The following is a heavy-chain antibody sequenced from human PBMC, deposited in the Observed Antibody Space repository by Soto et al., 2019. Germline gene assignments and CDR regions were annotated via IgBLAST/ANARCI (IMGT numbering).Heavy chain of an antibody. D-gene: IGHD3-22*01. CDR1: GGSISSGGYY. CDR2: IYYSGST. CDR3: ARGGPQTYYYDSSGCYYFDY. J-gene: IGHJ4*02. Sequence: TLSLTCTVSGGSISSGGYYWSWIRQHPGKGLEWIGYIYYSGSTYYNPSLKSRVTISVDTSRNQFSLKLSSVTAADTAVYYCARGGPQTYYYDSSGCYYFDYWGQGTLVTVSS. V-gene: IGHV4-31*03.